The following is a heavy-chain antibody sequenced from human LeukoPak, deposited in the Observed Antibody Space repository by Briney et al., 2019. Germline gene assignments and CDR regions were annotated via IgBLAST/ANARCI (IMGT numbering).Heavy chain of an antibody. CDR2: ITASVTAM. V-gene: IGHV3-48*02. CDR1: GFTFSSYS. Sequence: GGSLRLSCAASGFTFSSYSMNWVRQAPGKGLEWDSHITASVTAMFYADSVKGRFTISRDNAKNSLYLQMNSLRDEDTAVYYCARSASYRFDYWGQGTLVTVSS. CDR3: ARSASYRFDY. J-gene: IGHJ4*01. D-gene: IGHD1-26*01.